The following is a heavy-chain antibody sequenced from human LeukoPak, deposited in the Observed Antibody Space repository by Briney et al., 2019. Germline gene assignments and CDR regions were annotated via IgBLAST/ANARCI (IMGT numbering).Heavy chain of an antibody. J-gene: IGHJ6*03. CDR3: ARAGTMVRGVIIYYYYYYMDV. V-gene: IGHV1-69*13. CDR2: IIPIFGSS. CDR1: GGTFSSSA. Sequence: SVKVSCKASGGTFSSSAISWVRQAPGQGLEWLGGIIPIFGSSNYAQNFQDRVTITADESTSTAYMELSSLRSEDTAVYYCARAGTMVRGVIIYYYYYYMDVWGKGTTVTISS. D-gene: IGHD3-10*01.